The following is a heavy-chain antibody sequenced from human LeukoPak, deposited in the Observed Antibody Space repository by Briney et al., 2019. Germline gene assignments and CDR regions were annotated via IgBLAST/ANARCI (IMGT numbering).Heavy chain of an antibody. D-gene: IGHD6-13*01. J-gene: IGHJ4*02. CDR2: INSDASST. CDR1: GFTFSSYW. Sequence: GGSLRLSCAASGFTFSSYWMHWVRQAPGKGLVWVSRINSDASSTSYADSVKGRFTISRDNAKNTLYLQMNSLRAEDTAVYYCARRIAAAAAPYYFDYWGQGTLVTVSS. CDR3: ARRIAAAAAPYYFDY. V-gene: IGHV3-74*01.